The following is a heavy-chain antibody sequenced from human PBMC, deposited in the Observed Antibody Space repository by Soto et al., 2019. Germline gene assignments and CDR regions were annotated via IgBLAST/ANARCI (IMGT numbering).Heavy chain of an antibody. Sequence: GGSLRLSCAASGFTVSSNYMSWVRQAPGKGLEWVSVIYSGGSTYYADSVKGRFTISRDNSKNTLYLQMNSLRAEDTAVYYCARSAQYQLLVYYYYYYMDVWGKGTTVTVSS. J-gene: IGHJ6*03. CDR3: ARSAQYQLLVYYYYYYMDV. CDR1: GFTVSSNY. D-gene: IGHD2-2*01. CDR2: IYSGGST. V-gene: IGHV3-66*01.